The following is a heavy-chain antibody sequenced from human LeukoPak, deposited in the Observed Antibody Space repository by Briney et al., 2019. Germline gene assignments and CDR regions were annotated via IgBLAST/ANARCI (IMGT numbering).Heavy chain of an antibody. V-gene: IGHV4-34*01. Sequence: SETLSLTCAVYGGSFSGYYRSWIRQPPGKGLEWIGEINHSGSTNYNPSLKSRVTISVDTSKSQFSLKLSSVTAADTAVYYCARRYSSSQGRYFQHWGQGTLVTVSS. CDR2: INHSGST. J-gene: IGHJ1*01. CDR3: ARRYSSSQGRYFQH. CDR1: GGSFSGYY. D-gene: IGHD6-13*01.